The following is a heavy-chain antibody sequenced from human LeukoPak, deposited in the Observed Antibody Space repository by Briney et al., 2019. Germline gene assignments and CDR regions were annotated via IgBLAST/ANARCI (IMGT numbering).Heavy chain of an antibody. CDR3: ARDRFYGDC. Sequence: PGGSLRLSCAASGFTVSNNYMTWVRPAPGKGLERVSVIYSGGSTKYADSVKGRFTISSDNSKNTLHLQMNSLRAEDTAMYYCARDRFYGDCWGQGTLVTVSS. J-gene: IGHJ4*02. D-gene: IGHD3-16*01. CDR2: IYSGGST. CDR1: GFTVSNNY. V-gene: IGHV3-53*01.